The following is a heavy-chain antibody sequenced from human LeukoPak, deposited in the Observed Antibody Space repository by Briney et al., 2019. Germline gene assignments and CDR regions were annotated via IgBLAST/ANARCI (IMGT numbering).Heavy chain of an antibody. CDR3: ASYPRNIPTPPFDY. CDR2: INPNNGDT. J-gene: IGHJ4*02. D-gene: IGHD2-21*01. Sequence: GASVKVSCKASGYTFTAQYMHWVRQAPGQGLEWMGWINPNNGDTKYAESFLGRVTMTRDTSTTTPYMELTNLRSDDTAVYFCASYPRNIPTPPFDYWGQGTLVTVSS. CDR1: GYTFTAQY. V-gene: IGHV1-2*02.